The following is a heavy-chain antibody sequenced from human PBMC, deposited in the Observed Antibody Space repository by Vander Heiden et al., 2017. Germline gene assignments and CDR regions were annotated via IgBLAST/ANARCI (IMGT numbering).Heavy chain of an antibody. Sequence: QVQLVQSGAEVKKPGSSVKVSCKASGGTFSSYAISWVRQAPGQGLEWMGGIIPIFGTANYAQKFQGRVTITADESTSTAYMELSSLRSEDTAVYYCARDAALEMATITNWFDPWGKGTLVTVSS. CDR2: IIPIFGTA. CDR3: ARDAALEMATITNWFDP. J-gene: IGHJ5*02. D-gene: IGHD5-12*01. CDR1: GGTFSSYA. V-gene: IGHV1-69*01.